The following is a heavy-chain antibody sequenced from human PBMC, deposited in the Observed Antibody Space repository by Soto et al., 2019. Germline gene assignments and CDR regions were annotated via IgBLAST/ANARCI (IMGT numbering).Heavy chain of an antibody. Sequence: GGSLRLSCAASGFTFSGYAMHWVRQAPGKGLEWLAVISYDGSNKYYADSVKGRFTISRDNSKDTLYLQMNSLRTEDTALYYCARSFYGSGSPRDGMDVWGQGTTVTVSS. J-gene: IGHJ6*02. CDR2: ISYDGSNK. D-gene: IGHD3-10*01. CDR1: GFTFSGYA. CDR3: ARSFYGSGSPRDGMDV. V-gene: IGHV3-30*04.